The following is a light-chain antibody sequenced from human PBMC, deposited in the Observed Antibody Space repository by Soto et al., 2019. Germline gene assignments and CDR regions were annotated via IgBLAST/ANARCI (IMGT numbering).Light chain of an antibody. Sequence: DIQLTQSPATLSSSLGDRITITCRASQSVSSRLAWYQQKPGKAPKLLIYDASSLASGVPSRFSGRGSGTEFTLTISSLQPDDCAMYYCHTYARYSLHTFGQGTQLEIK. CDR1: QSVSSR. CDR2: DAS. V-gene: IGKV1-5*01. J-gene: IGKJ2*01. CDR3: HTYARYSLHT.